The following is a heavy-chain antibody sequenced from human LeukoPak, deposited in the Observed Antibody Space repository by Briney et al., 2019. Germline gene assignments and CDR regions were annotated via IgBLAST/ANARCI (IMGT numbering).Heavy chain of an antibody. CDR2: IYSGGST. D-gene: IGHD6-13*01. V-gene: IGHV3-53*04. J-gene: IGHJ4*02. CDR3: ARDSLAAAGTSV. Sequence: GALRLSCAASGFTVSSNYMSWVRQAPGKGLEWVSVIYSGGSTYYADSAKGRFTISRHNSKNTLYLQMNSLRAEDTAVYYCARDSLAAAGTSVWGQGTLVTVSS. CDR1: GFTVSSNY.